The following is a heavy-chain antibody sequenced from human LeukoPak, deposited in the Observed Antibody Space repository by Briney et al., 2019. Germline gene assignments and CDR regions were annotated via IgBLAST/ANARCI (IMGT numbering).Heavy chain of an antibody. D-gene: IGHD3-16*02. CDR2: TYYRSKWYN. V-gene: IGHV6-1*01. CDR3: AREEMITIGGVIVIPSYNWFDP. Sequence: SQTLSLTCAISGDSVSSNSAAWNWIRQSPSRGLEWLGRTYYRSKWYNDYAVSVKSRITINPDTSKNQFSLQLNSVTPEDTAVYYCAREEMITIGGVIVIPSYNWFDPWGQGTLVTVSS. J-gene: IGHJ5*02. CDR1: GDSVSSNSAA.